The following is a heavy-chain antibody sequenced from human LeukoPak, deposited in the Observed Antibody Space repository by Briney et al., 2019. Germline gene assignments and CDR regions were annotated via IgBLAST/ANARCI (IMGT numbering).Heavy chain of an antibody. CDR1: GGSFSGYF. Sequence: KPSETLSLTCAVYGGSFSGYFWSWIRQPPGKGLEWIGEINHSGSTNYNPSLKSRVTISVDTSKNQFSLKLSSVTAADTAVYYCARGSITVTPDYWGQGTLVTVSS. CDR2: INHSGST. J-gene: IGHJ4*02. D-gene: IGHD4-17*01. V-gene: IGHV4-34*01. CDR3: ARGSITVTPDY.